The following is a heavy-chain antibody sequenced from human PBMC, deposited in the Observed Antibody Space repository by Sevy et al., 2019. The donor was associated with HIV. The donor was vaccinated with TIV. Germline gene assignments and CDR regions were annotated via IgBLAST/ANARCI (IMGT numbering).Heavy chain of an antibody. D-gene: IGHD3-16*01. Sequence: GGSLRLSCSVSGFNFSTYAMHWVRQAPGKGLEWVAVISSDVIRKYYGASVRGRFAISRDNSNNTLSLQMNSLRIEDTAVYYCVRDARGDAALPDYSGQGTLVTVSS. V-gene: IGHV3-30*09. CDR3: VRDARGDAALPDY. CDR1: GFNFSTYA. J-gene: IGHJ4*02. CDR2: ISSDVIRK.